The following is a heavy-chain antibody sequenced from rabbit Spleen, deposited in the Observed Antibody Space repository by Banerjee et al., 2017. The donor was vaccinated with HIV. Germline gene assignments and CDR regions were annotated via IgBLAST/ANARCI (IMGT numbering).Heavy chain of an antibody. J-gene: IGHJ4*01. CDR3: ARDGAGGSYFAL. CDR1: GFSFSSNW. V-gene: IGHV1S47*01. CDR2: IDPVFGIT. Sequence: QQQLEESGGGLVKPGGTLTLTCKASGFSFSSNWICWVRQAPGKGLEWIGYIDPVFGITYYANWVNGRFSISRENAQNTVFLQMTSLTAADTATYFCARDGAGGSYFALWGQGTLVTVS. D-gene: IGHD8-1*01.